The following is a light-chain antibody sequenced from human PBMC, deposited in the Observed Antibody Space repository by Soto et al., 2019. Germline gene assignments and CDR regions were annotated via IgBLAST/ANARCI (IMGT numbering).Light chain of an antibody. Sequence: DIQMTQSPSSLSASVGDRVTITCRASQSISSFLNWYQQKPGKAPRLLIYAASSLQSGVPSRFSASGSGTDFTLTISSLQPEDFATYYCQQSYCTPETFGQGTKVEIK. CDR3: QQSYCTPET. CDR2: AAS. CDR1: QSISSF. J-gene: IGKJ1*01. V-gene: IGKV1-39*01.